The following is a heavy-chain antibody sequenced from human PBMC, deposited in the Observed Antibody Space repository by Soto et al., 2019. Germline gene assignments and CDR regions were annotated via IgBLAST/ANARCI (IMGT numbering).Heavy chain of an antibody. Sequence: GGSLRLSCAASGFTFSSYAMSWVRQAPGKGLEWVSAISGSGGSTYYADSVKGRFTISRDNSKNTLYLQMNSLRAEDTAVYYCAKDRGIIRDDYDSSGYLWGQGTLVTVSS. D-gene: IGHD3-22*01. CDR1: GFTFSSYA. CDR3: AKDRGIIRDDYDSSGYL. CDR2: ISGSGGST. V-gene: IGHV3-23*01. J-gene: IGHJ1*01.